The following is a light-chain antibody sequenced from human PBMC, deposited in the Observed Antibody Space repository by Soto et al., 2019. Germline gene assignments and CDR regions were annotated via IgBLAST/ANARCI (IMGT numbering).Light chain of an antibody. V-gene: IGKV3-20*01. J-gene: IGKJ5*01. CDR1: QSVSSY. CDR3: QQYGSSPIT. Sequence: EIVLTQSPATLSLSPGERATLSFGASQSVSSYLAWYQQKPGQAPRLLIHGASSRATGIPDRFSGSGSGTDFTLTISRLEPEDFAVYYCQQYGSSPITFGQGTRLEIK. CDR2: GAS.